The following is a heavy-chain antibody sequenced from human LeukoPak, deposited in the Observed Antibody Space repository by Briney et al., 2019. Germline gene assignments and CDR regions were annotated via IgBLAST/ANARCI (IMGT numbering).Heavy chain of an antibody. CDR2: ISYDGINK. D-gene: IGHD6-13*01. CDR3: ARDRVSSSADGGFDP. CDR1: GFTFSTYA. Sequence: GRSLRLSCAASGFTFSTYAMHWVRQAPGKGLEWMAVISYDGINKYYADSVQGRFTISRDNSKNTLYLQMHSLRAEDTAVYYCARDRVSSSADGGFDPWGQGTLVTVSS. V-gene: IGHV3-30*04. J-gene: IGHJ5*02.